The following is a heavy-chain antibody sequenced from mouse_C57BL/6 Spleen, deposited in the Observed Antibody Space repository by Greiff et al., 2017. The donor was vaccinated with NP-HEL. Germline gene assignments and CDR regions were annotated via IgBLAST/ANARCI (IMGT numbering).Heavy chain of an antibody. D-gene: IGHD1-1*01. CDR1: GYTFTDYY. CDR2: IGPGSGST. V-gene: IGHV1-77*01. Sequence: QVQLQQSGAELVKPGASVKISCKASGYTFTDYYINWVKQRPGQGLEWIGKIGPGSGSTYYNEKFKGKATLTADKSSSTAYMQLSSLTSEDSAVYLCARGITTVVATEDYFDYWGQGTTLTVSS. J-gene: IGHJ2*01. CDR3: ARGITTVVATEDYFDY.